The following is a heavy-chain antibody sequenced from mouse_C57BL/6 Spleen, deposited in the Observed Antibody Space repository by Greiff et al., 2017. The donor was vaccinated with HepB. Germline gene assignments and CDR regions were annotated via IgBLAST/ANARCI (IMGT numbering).Heavy chain of an antibody. CDR2: ISDGGSYT. CDR3: AKFITTVDWYFDV. D-gene: IGHD1-1*01. V-gene: IGHV5-4*03. Sequence: DVMLVESGGGLVKPGGSLKLSCAASGFTFSSYAMSWVRQTPEKRLEWVATISDGGSYTYYPDNVKGRFTISRDNAKNNLYLQMSHLKSEDTAMYYCAKFITTVDWYFDVWGTGTTVTVSS. J-gene: IGHJ1*03. CDR1: GFTFSSYA.